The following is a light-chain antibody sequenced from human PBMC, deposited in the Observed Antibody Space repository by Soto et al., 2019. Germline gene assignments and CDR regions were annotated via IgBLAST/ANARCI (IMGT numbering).Light chain of an antibody. J-gene: IGLJ1*01. V-gene: IGLV2-11*01. CDR2: DVT. CDR1: SSDIGRYNF. Sequence: QSALTQPRSVSGSPGQSVTISCTGTSSDIGRYNFVSWYQQHPGRAPKIIISDVTKRPSGVPDRFSGSKSGNAASLTISGLQAEDEADYYCCSYAGTYIPYVFGTGTKPPS. CDR3: CSYAGTYIPYV.